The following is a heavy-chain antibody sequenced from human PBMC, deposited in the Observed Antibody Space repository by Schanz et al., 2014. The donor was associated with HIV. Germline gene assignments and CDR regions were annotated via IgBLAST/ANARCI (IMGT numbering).Heavy chain of an antibody. CDR2: VGYGGDNT. V-gene: IGHV3-23*01. J-gene: IGHJ1*01. Sequence: EVQLLESGGRLVQPGGSLRLSCAGSGFTFSSYAMSWVRLAPGKGLEWVSTVGYGGDNTYYADSVEGRFTISRDNSKNTVYLQMNSLRAEDTALYYCAKRGPYTGRYEYFQQWGQGTLVTVSS. CDR1: GFTFSSYA. CDR3: AKRGPYTGRYEYFQQ. D-gene: IGHD1-26*01.